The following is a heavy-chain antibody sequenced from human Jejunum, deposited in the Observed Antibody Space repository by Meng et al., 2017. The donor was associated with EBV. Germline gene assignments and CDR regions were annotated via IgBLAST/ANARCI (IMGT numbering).Heavy chain of an antibody. CDR1: GDSITRGAYL. CDR2: IYHIGST. D-gene: IGHD4-17*01. Sequence: LPDSGSGLVKPSPTLSLTCAVSGDSITRGAYLWSWVRQPPGKGLEWIGNIYHIGSTYYNPSLKSRVTISVDRSKNQFSLKLTSVTAADTAVYYCARGGPDFGDYVPFDYWGQGTLVTVSS. V-gene: IGHV4-30-2*01. CDR3: ARGGPDFGDYVPFDY. J-gene: IGHJ4*02.